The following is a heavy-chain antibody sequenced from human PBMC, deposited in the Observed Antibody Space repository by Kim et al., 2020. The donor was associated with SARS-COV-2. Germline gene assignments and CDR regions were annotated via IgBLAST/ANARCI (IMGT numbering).Heavy chain of an antibody. CDR3: ARTYPQWLAPYYFDY. CDR1: GGSFSGYY. V-gene: IGHV4-34*01. CDR2: INHSGST. D-gene: IGHD6-19*01. Sequence: SETLSLTCAVYGGSFSGYYWSWIRQPPGKGLEWIGEINHSGSTNYNPSLKSRVTISVDTSKNQFSLKLSSVTAADTAVYYCARTYPQWLAPYYFDYWGQG. J-gene: IGHJ4*02.